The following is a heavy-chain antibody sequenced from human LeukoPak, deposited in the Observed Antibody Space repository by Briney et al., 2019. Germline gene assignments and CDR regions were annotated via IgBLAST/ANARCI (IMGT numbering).Heavy chain of an antibody. CDR2: INPSGGST. D-gene: IGHD3-10*01. J-gene: IGHJ4*02. V-gene: IGHV1-46*01. Sequence: ASVKVSSKASGYTFTSYYMHWVRQAPGQGLEWMGIINPSGGSTSYAQKFQGRVTMTRDTSTSTVYMELSSLRSEDTAVYYCARARPHYYGSEYYFDYWGQGTLVTVSS. CDR1: GYTFTSYY. CDR3: ARARPHYYGSEYYFDY.